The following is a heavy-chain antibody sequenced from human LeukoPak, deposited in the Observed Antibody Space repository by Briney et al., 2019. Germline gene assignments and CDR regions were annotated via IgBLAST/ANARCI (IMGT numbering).Heavy chain of an antibody. D-gene: IGHD3-16*01. CDR1: GGSISSYY. J-gene: IGHJ3*02. V-gene: IGHV4-59*01. CDR3: ARDRVDTWGEVTDDAFDI. CDR2: IYYSGST. Sequence: PSETLSLTRTVSGGSISSYYWSWIRQPPGKGLEWIGYIYYSGSTNYNPSLKSRVTISVDTSKNQFSLKLSSVTAADTAVYYCARDRVDTWGEVTDDAFDIWGQGTMVTVSS.